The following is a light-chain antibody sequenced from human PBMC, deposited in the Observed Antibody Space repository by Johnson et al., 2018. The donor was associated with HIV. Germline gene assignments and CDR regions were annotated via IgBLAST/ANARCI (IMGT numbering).Light chain of an antibody. J-gene: IGLJ1*01. CDR3: GTWDSSLSTGV. CDR1: SSNIGNNY. V-gene: IGLV1-51*01. CDR2: DNN. Sequence: QSVLTQPPSVSAAPGQKVTISCSGSSSNIGNNYVSWYQQLPGTAPKLLIYDNNKRPSGIPDRFSGSKSGTSATLGITGLPTGDEADYFCGTWDSSLSTGVFGTGTEVTVL.